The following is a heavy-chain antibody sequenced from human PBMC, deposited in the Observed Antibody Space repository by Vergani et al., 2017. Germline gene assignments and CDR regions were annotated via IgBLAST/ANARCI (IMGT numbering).Heavy chain of an antibody. V-gene: IGHV4-59*01. CDR2: IYYSGST. CDR1: GGSISSYY. Sequence: QVQLQESGPGLVKPSETLSLTCTVSGGSISSYYWSWIRQPPGKGLEWIGYIYYSGSTNYNPSLKSRVTISVDTSKNQFSLKLSSVTAADTAVYYCARVPRGDYYDSXGYYGDHYYYYYYYMDVWGKGTTVTVSS. J-gene: IGHJ6*03. D-gene: IGHD3-22*01. CDR3: ARVPRGDYYDSXGYYGDHYYYYYYYMDV.